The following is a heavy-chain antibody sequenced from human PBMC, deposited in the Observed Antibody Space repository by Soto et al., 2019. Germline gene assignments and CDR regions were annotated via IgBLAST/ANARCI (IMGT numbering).Heavy chain of an antibody. D-gene: IGHD2-15*01. CDR2: ISYDGSNK. Sequence: PGGSLRLSCAASGFTFSSYGMHWVRQAPGKGLEWVAVISYDGSNKYYADSVKGRFTISRDNAKNTLYLQLNSLRAEDTAVYYCASGFTPFAPGGQRTLVTVSS. CDR1: GFTFSSYG. J-gene: IGHJ5*02. CDR3: ASGFTPFAP. V-gene: IGHV3-30*03.